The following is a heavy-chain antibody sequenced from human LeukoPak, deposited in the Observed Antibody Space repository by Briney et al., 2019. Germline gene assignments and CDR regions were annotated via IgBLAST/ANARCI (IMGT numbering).Heavy chain of an antibody. D-gene: IGHD6-19*01. CDR2: IRNDAANQ. V-gene: IGHV3-30*02. CDR1: GFDFSNNG. CDR3: AKDIAVSDSYFDY. Sequence: GGSLRLSCGASGFDFSNNGMHWLRQAPGKGRVGVAFIRNDAANQYYADSVNGRFTISRDNSKKTLYLQMDSLRYEDTGIYPCAKDIAVSDSYFDYWGQGTLVTVSS. J-gene: IGHJ4*02.